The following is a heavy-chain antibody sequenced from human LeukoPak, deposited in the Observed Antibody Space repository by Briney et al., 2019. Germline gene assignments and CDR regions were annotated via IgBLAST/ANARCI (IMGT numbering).Heavy chain of an antibody. V-gene: IGHV1-2*02. CDR1: GYTFTGYY. J-gene: IGHJ4*02. CDR3: ARGPIYYYGSGSYH. CDR2: INPNSGGT. Sequence: ASVKVSCKASGYTFTGYYMDGVRQAPGPGPEWMGWINPNSGGTNYAQKFQGRVTMTRDTSISTAYMELSRLRSDDTAVYYCARGPIYYYGSGSYHWGQGTLVTVSS. D-gene: IGHD3-10*01.